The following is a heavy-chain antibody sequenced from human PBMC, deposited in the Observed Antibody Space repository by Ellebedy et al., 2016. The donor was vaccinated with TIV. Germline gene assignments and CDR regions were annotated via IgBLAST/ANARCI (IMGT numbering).Heavy chain of an antibody. CDR2: ISSSSSYI. J-gene: IGHJ6*02. CDR1: GFSFRSYS. Sequence: GESLKISFAASGFSFRSYSMNWVRQAPGKGLEWVSSISSSSSYIYYADPVKVRLTISRDNAKNSLYLQMNSLRAEDTAVYYCAGGYYERSGYSYYYYYYGMDVWGQGTTVTVSS. D-gene: IGHD3-22*01. CDR3: AGGYYERSGYSYYYYYYGMDV. V-gene: IGHV3-21*01.